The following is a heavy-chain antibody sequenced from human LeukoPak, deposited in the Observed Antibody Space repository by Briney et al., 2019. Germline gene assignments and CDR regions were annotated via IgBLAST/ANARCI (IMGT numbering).Heavy chain of an antibody. CDR2: IWYDGSNK. CDR3: ARDLEEYYYGSGRSVGMDV. V-gene: IGHV3-33*01. J-gene: IGHJ6*02. Sequence: PGRSLRLSCAASGFTFSSYGMHWVRQAPGKGLEWVAVIWYDGSNKYYADSVKGRFTISRDNSKNTLYLQMNSLRAEDTAVYYCARDLEEYYYGSGRSVGMDVWGQGTTVTVSS. D-gene: IGHD3-10*01. CDR1: GFTFSSYG.